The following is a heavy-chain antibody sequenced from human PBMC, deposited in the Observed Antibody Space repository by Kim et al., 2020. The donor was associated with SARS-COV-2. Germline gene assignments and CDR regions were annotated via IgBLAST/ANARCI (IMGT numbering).Heavy chain of an antibody. V-gene: IGHV3-23*01. Sequence: GGSLRLSCAASGFTFSSYAMSWVRQAPGKGLEWVSAISGSGGSTYYADSVKGRFTISRDNSKNTLYLQMNSLRAEDTAVYYCAKDQRMYYYGSGSCIDYWGQGTLVTVSS. CDR2: ISGSGGST. D-gene: IGHD3-10*01. CDR1: GFTFSSYA. CDR3: AKDQRMYYYGSGSCIDY. J-gene: IGHJ4*02.